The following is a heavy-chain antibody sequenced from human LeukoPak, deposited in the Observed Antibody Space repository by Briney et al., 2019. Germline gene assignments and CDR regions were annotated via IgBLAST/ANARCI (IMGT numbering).Heavy chain of an antibody. CDR3: ARNSGELGA. J-gene: IGHJ5*02. D-gene: IGHD2-21*01. CDR2: IYSGGGT. V-gene: IGHV3-53*01. Sequence: PGGSLRLSCAASGFTVSNNYMSWVRRAAGKGLEWVSLIYSGGGTYYAASVKGRFTISRDNSKNTPYLQMNSLRAEDTAVYYCARNSGELGAWGQGTLVTVSS. CDR1: GFTVSNNY.